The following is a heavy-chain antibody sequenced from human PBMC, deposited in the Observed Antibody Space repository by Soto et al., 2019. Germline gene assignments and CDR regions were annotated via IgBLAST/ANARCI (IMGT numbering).Heavy chain of an antibody. J-gene: IGHJ4*02. CDR3: AKGRGLRYYDSSGYQYYFDY. Sequence: QVQLVESGGGVVQPGRSLRLSCAASGFTFSSYGMHWVRQAPGKGLEWVAVISYDGSNKYYADSVKGRFTISRDNSKNTLYLQMNSLRAEDTAVYYRAKGRGLRYYDSSGYQYYFDYWGQGTLVTVSS. V-gene: IGHV3-30*18. D-gene: IGHD3-22*01. CDR2: ISYDGSNK. CDR1: GFTFSSYG.